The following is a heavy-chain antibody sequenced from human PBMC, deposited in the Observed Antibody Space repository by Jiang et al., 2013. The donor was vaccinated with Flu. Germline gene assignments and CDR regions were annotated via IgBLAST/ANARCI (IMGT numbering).Heavy chain of an antibody. Sequence: LLKPSETLSLTCAVYGGSFSGYYWSWIRQPPGKGLEWIGEINHSGSTNYNPSLKSRVTISVDTSKNQFSLKLSSVTAADTAVYYCARGVRYRWFGHYGMDVWGQGTTVTVSS. J-gene: IGHJ6*02. V-gene: IGHV4-34*01. D-gene: IGHD3-10*01. CDR2: INHSGST. CDR3: ARGVRYRWFGHYGMDV. CDR1: GGSFSGYY.